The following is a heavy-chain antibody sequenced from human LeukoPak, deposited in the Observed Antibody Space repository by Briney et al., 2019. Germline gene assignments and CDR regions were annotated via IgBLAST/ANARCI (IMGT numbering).Heavy chain of an antibody. CDR2: IYPGDSDT. CDR1: GYSFTSYW. CDR3: ARGAYCGGDCYSTYYYYYMDV. D-gene: IGHD2-21*02. V-gene: IGHV5-51*01. Sequence: GESLQISCKGSGYSFTSYWIGWVRQMPGKGLEWMGIIYPGDSDTRYSPSFQGQVTTSADKSISTAYLQWSSLKASDTAMYYCARGAYCGGDCYSTYYYYYMDVWGKGTTVTVSS. J-gene: IGHJ6*03.